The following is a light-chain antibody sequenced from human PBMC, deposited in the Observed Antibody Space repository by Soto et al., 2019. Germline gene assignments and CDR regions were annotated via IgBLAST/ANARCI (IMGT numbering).Light chain of an antibody. CDR1: QSVSNN. J-gene: IGKJ1*01. CDR2: GAS. CDR3: QQYNNWWT. Sequence: EIVMTQSPATLSVSPGERATLSCRASQSVSNNLAWYQKKPGQAPRLLIYGASTRATGIPARFSGSGSGTXXXXXXXXXXXEXXAFXYXQQYNNWWTFGQGTRVDIK. V-gene: IGKV3-15*01.